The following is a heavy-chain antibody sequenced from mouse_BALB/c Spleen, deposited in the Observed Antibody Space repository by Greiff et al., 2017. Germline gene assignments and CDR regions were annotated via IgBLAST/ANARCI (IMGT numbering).Heavy chain of an antibody. CDR2: ISSGGSYT. D-gene: IGHD2-4*01. CDR3: ARQSDYDGFAY. CDR1: GFTFSSYA. Sequence: EVQLVESGGGLVKPGGSLKLSCAASGFTFSSYAMSWVRQTPEKRLEWVATISSGGSYTYYPDSVKGRFTISRDNAKNTLYLQMSSLRSEDTAMYYCARQSDYDGFAYWGQGTLVTVSA. V-gene: IGHV5-9-3*01. J-gene: IGHJ3*01.